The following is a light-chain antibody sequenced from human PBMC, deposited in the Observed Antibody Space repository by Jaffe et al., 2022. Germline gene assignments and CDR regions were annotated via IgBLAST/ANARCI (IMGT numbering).Light chain of an antibody. CDR1: QNLISTY. J-gene: IGKJ4*01. V-gene: IGKV3-20*01. Sequence: EIVLTQSPGTLSLSPGERATLSCRASQNLISTYLAWYQKKPGQAPRLLIYSASSRATGIPDRFSGSGSGTDFTLTISRLEPEDFAVYYCQHYGSSPLTFGGGTKVEIK. CDR2: SAS. CDR3: QHYGSSPLT.